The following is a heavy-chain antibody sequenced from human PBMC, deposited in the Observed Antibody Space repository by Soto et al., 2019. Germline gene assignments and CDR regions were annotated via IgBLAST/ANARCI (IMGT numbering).Heavy chain of an antibody. CDR2: ISGSGDST. V-gene: IGHV3-23*01. CDR1: GFTFSLYA. D-gene: IGHD1-26*01. J-gene: IGHJ6*03. CDR3: AKQRTTTPHYYYINV. Sequence: GGSLRLSCAAPGFTFSLYAMSWVRQAPGKGLEWVSVISGSGDSTYYADSVKGRFTISRDNSNNTLYLQMNSLRGEDTAVYYCAKQRTTTPHYYYINVWGKGTTVTVSS.